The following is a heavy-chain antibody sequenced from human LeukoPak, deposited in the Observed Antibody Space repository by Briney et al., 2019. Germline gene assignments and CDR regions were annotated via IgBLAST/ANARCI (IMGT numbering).Heavy chain of an antibody. CDR3: ARSSYSSSWYRFDP. CDR2: INPNSGGT. CDR1: GYTFTGYY. V-gene: IGHV1-2*02. Sequence: ASVKVSCKASGYTFTGYYMHWVRQAPGQGLEWMGWINPNSGGTNYAQKFQGRVTMTRDTSISTAYMELSRLRSDDTAVYYCARSSYSSSWYRFDPWGQGTLVTVSS. D-gene: IGHD6-13*01. J-gene: IGHJ5*02.